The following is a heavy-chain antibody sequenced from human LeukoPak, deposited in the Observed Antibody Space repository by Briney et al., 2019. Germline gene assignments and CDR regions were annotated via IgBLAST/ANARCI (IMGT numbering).Heavy chain of an antibody. CDR2: IHYTGST. CDR1: GGSISSISSNN. V-gene: IGHV4-39*01. Sequence: PSETLSLTCAVSGGSISSISSNNWAWIRQPPGKGLELIAAIHYTGSTYYNPSFMSRVTVSVDTSKNQFSLKLNSLTATDTAVYYCARLPTGYPNWFDTWGQGILVTVSS. D-gene: IGHD5-18*01. CDR3: ARLPTGYPNWFDT. J-gene: IGHJ5*02.